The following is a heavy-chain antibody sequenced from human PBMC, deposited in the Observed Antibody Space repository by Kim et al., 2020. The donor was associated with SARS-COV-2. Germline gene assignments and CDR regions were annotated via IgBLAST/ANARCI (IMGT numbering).Heavy chain of an antibody. V-gene: IGHV1-46*01. J-gene: IGHJ3*02. D-gene: IGHD3-22*01. Sequence: QKFQGRVIMTRDTSTSTVYMKLSSLRSEDTAMYYCARVHYYDTSAYGAFDIWGQGTLVTVSS. CDR3: ARVHYYDTSAYGAFDI.